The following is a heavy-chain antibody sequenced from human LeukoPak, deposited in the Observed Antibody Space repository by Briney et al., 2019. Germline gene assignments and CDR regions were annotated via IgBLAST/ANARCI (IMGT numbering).Heavy chain of an antibody. Sequence: PSETLPLTCTVSGGSISSYYWSWIRQPAGKGLEWIGRIYTSGSTNYNPSLKSRVTMSVDTSKNQFSLKLSSVTAADTAVYYCASDHSYGDATVGLYYFYYYMDVWGKGTTVTVSS. D-gene: IGHD4-17*01. CDR3: ASDHSYGDATVGLYYFYYYMDV. V-gene: IGHV4-4*07. CDR1: GGSISSYY. J-gene: IGHJ6*03. CDR2: IYTSGST.